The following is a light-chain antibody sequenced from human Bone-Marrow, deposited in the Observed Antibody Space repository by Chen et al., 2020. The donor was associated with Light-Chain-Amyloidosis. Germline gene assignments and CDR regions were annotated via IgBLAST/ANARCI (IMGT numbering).Light chain of an antibody. CDR1: SSDVGGDNH. V-gene: IGLV2-14*01. J-gene: IGLJ1*01. CDR3: SSYTITNALV. Sequence: QSALTQPASVSGSPGQSITISCTGTSSDVGGDNHVSWYQQHPDKAPKLMIYEVTNRPSWVPDRFSGSESDNTASLNIAGLQTEDEADYFCSSYTITNALVFGSGTRVTVL. CDR2: EVT.